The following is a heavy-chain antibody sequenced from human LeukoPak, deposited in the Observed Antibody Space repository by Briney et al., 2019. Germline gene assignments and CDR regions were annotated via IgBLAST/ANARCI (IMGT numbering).Heavy chain of an antibody. CDR3: AREDRGCSNTSCYSRFDY. CDR2: FYDSGST. D-gene: IGHD2-2*02. J-gene: IGHJ4*02. Sequence: SETLSLTCAVSGASISSYYWSWIRQPPGKGLEWIGYFYDSGSTNYNPSLESRVTMSVDTSENQLSLKLRSVTAADTAVYYCAREDRGCSNTSCYSRFDYWGQGTLVTVSS. CDR1: GASISSYY. V-gene: IGHV4-59*01.